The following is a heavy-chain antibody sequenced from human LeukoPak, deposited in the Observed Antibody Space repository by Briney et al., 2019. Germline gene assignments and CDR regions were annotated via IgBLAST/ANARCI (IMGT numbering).Heavy chain of an antibody. V-gene: IGHV1-2*06. J-gene: IGHJ5*02. CDR1: GYTFTGYY. CDR2: MNPNSGGT. Sequence: ASVKVSCKASGYTFTGYYMHWVRQAPGQGLQWMGRMNPNSGGTNYAQKFQGRVTMTRDTSISTAYMELSRLRSDDTAVYYCASVLGGYGDYAKWFDPWGQGTLVTVSS. CDR3: ASVLGGYGDYAKWFDP. D-gene: IGHD4-17*01.